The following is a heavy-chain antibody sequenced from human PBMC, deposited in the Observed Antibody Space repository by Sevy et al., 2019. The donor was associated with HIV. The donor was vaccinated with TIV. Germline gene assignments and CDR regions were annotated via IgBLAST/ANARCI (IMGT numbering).Heavy chain of an antibody. CDR2: INHSGST. J-gene: IGHJ3*02. V-gene: IGHV4-34*01. CDR1: GGSFSGYY. Sequence: SETLSLTCAVYGGSFSGYYSSWIRQPPGKGLEWIGEINHSGSTNYNPSLKSRVTISVDTSKNQFSLKLSSVTAADTAVYYCARHCTGTSCSHAFDIWGQGTMVTVSS. D-gene: IGHD2-2*01. CDR3: ARHCTGTSCSHAFDI.